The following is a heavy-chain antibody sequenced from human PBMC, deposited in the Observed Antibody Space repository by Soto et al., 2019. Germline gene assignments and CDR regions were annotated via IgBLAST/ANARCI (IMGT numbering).Heavy chain of an antibody. D-gene: IGHD6-19*01. CDR3: AREYSSGWYVAFDI. V-gene: IGHV4-31*03. CDR2: IYYSGST. CDR1: GGSISSGGYY. Sequence: SETLSLTCTVSGGSISSGGYYWSWIRQHPGKGLEWIGYIYYSGSTYYNPSLKSRVTISVDTSKNHFSLRLSSVTAADTAVYYCAREYSSGWYVAFDIWGQGTMVTVSS. J-gene: IGHJ3*02.